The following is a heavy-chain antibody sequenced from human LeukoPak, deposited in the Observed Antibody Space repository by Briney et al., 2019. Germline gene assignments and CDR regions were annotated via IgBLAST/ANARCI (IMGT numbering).Heavy chain of an antibody. CDR2: ISYDGSNK. J-gene: IGHJ4*02. Sequence: GRSLRLSCAASGFTFSSYAVHWVRQAPGKGLEWVAVISYDGSNKYYADSVKGRFTISRDNSKNTLYLQMNSLRAEDTAVYYCARGIQLWLMNYWGQGTLVTVSS. V-gene: IGHV3-30*04. CDR1: GFTFSSYA. CDR3: ARGIQLWLMNY. D-gene: IGHD5-18*01.